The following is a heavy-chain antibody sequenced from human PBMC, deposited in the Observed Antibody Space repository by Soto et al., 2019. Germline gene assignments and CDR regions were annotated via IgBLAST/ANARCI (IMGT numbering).Heavy chain of an antibody. CDR3: AKAQSVVVVAADFDY. CDR2: ISWNSRSI. D-gene: IGHD2-15*01. V-gene: IGHV3-9*01. CDR1: GFTFDDYA. J-gene: IGHJ4*02. Sequence: SLRLSCAASGFTFDDYAMHWVRHAPGKGLEWVSGISWNSRSIDYVDSVKGRFTISRDNARNSLYPQMNSLKPEDTAFYYCAKAQSVVVVAADFDYWGQGILVTVSS.